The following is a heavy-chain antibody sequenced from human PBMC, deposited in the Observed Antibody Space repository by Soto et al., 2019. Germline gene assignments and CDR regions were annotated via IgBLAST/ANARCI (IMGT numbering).Heavy chain of an antibody. V-gene: IGHV4-34*01. CDR2: IYHSGST. D-gene: IGHD2-15*01. J-gene: IGHJ4*02. Sequence: PSETLSLTCAVSGGSLSNYYWSWIRQPPGKGLEWIGEIYHSGSTNYNPSLKSRVTISVDTSKNQFYLKLSSVTAADTAVYYCATSKIYLLQSGGSHRLPLGFWGQGT. CDR1: GGSLSNYY. CDR3: ATSKIYLLQSGGSHRLPLGF.